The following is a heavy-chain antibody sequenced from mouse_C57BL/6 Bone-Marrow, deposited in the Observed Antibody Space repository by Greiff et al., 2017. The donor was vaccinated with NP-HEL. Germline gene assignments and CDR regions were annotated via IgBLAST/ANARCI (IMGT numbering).Heavy chain of an antibody. D-gene: IGHD1-1*01. CDR3: ARRYGSRPYWYFDV. CDR2: INPNNGGT. CDR1: GYTFTDYN. V-gene: IGHV1-18*01. Sequence: EVQLQQSGPELVKPGASVKIPCKASGYTFTDYNMDWVKQSHGKSLEWIGDINPNNGGTIYNQKFKGKATLTVDKSSSTAYMELRSLTSEDTAVYYCARRYGSRPYWYFDVWGTGTTVTVSS. J-gene: IGHJ1*03.